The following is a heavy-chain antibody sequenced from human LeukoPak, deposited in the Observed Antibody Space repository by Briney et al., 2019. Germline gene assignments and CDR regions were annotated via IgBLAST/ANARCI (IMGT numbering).Heavy chain of an antibody. CDR2: IYYSGST. V-gene: IGHV4-61*08. D-gene: IGHD3-10*01. CDR1: GYSISGGYY. J-gene: IGHJ3*02. Sequence: SETLSLTCTVSGYSISGGYYWSWIRQPPGKGLEWIGYIYYSGSTNYNPSLKSRVTISVDTSKNQFSLKLSSVTAADTAVYYCARVRPGEVDAFDIWGQGTMVTVSS. CDR3: ARVRPGEVDAFDI.